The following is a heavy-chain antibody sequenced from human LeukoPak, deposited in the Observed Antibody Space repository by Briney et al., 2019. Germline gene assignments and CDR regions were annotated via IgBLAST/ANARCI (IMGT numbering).Heavy chain of an antibody. J-gene: IGHJ4*02. CDR1: GFTVSSNY. V-gene: IGHV3-66*01. CDR2: IHSGGST. D-gene: IGHD3-22*01. Sequence: GGSLRLSCAASGFTVSSNYMSWFRQAPGKGLEWVSVIHSGGSTYYADSVKGRFTISRDNSKNTLYLQMNSLRAEDTAVYYCARVGFDGGSRGYYYGGFDYWGQGTLVTVSS. CDR3: ARVGFDGGSRGYYYGGFDY.